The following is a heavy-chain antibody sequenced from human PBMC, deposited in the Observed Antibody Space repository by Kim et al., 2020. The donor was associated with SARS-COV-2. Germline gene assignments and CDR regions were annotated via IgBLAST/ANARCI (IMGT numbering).Heavy chain of an antibody. J-gene: IGHJ4*02. CDR2: ISYDGSNK. CDR1: GFTFSSYG. D-gene: IGHD3-3*01. CDR3: AKRGDDFWSGYYFPDY. V-gene: IGHV3-30*18. Sequence: GGSLRLSCAASGFTFSSYGMHWVRQAPGKGLEWVAVISYDGSNKYYADSVKGRFTISRDNSKNTLYLQMNSLRAEDTAVYYCAKRGDDFWSGYYFPDYWGQGTLFTVSS.